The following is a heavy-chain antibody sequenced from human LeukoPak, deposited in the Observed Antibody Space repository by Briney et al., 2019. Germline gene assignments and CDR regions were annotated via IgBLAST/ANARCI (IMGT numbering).Heavy chain of an antibody. CDR1: GDSMTNYY. V-gene: IGHV4-59*08. D-gene: IGHD2-15*01. CDR3: ARPARYCSSGSCYSDWYFDL. CDR2: IFYSGRT. J-gene: IGHJ2*01. Sequence: SETLSLTCIFSGDSMTNYYWNWIRQPPGKRLEWIGIIFYSGRTNYNPSLKSRVTMSVDTSNKQFTLNLTSVTAADTAVYYCARPARYCSSGSCYSDWYFDLWGRGTLVTVSS.